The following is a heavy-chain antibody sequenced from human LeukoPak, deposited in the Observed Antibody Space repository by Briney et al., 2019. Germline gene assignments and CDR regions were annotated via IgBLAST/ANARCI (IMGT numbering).Heavy chain of an antibody. V-gene: IGHV3-48*04. Sequence: PGGSLRLSGAASGFTFSSYSMNWVRQAPGKGLEWVSYISSSSSTIYYADSVKGRFTISRDNAKNSLYLQMNSLRAVDTAVYYCARGYCSSTSCFEYNWFDPWGQGTLVTVSS. CDR3: ARGYCSSTSCFEYNWFDP. CDR2: ISSSSSTI. D-gene: IGHD2-2*01. J-gene: IGHJ5*02. CDR1: GFTFSSYS.